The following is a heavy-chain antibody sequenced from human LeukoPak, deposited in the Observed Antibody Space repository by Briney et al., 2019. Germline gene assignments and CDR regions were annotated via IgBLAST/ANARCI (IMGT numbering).Heavy chain of an antibody. V-gene: IGHV4-39*01. CDR1: GGSISSSSYY. CDR2: VSYSGST. D-gene: IGHD4-23*01. CDR3: GVSHDNGRNSTDV. J-gene: IGHJ4*02. Sequence: SETLSLTCTVSGGSISSSSYYWGWIRQPPGKGLEWIGSVSYSGSTYYNPSLKSRVTISIATSKNQFSLKLRSVTATDTAVYYCGVSHDNGRNSTDVWGQGALVTVSS.